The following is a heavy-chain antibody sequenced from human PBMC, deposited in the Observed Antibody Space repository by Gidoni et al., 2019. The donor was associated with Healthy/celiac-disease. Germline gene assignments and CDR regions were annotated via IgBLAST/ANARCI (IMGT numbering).Heavy chain of an antibody. CDR2: IYYSGST. CDR1: GGSISSSSYY. Sequence: QLQLQESGPGLVKPSETLSLTCTVSGGSISSSSYYWGWIRHPPGKGLEWIGSIYYSGSTYYNPSLKSRVTISVDTSKNQFSLKLSSVTAADTAVYYCARRWTYYYDSSGYYEDYFDYWGQGTLVTVSS. D-gene: IGHD3-22*01. CDR3: ARRWTYYYDSSGYYEDYFDY. J-gene: IGHJ4*02. V-gene: IGHV4-39*01.